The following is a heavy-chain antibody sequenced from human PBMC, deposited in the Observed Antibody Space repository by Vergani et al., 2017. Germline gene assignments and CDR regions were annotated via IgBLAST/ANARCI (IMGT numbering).Heavy chain of an antibody. CDR3: ASGGHGSENGGALQL. CDR2: IYPGDSEV. CDR1: GFSFGDYA. V-gene: IGHV5-51*01. D-gene: IGHD3-10*01. Sequence: EVQLVESGGGLVPPGRSLRLSCAASGFSFGDYAMTWVRQRPGRGLEWMGIIYPGDSEVKSNPTFRGQVIFSVDTSVNTAYLQWRSLQASDTATYFCASGGHGSENGGALQLWGQGTNITVSS. J-gene: IGHJ3*01.